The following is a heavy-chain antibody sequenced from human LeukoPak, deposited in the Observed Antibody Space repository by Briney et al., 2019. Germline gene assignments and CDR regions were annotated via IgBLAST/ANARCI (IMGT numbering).Heavy chain of an antibody. Sequence: GASVKVSCKASGYTFTDYYMHWVRQAPGQGPEWMGWINPNSGGTNYAQKFQGWVTMTRDTSISTAYMELSRLRSDDTAVYYCARDRRSHYYGSGSYYPDVFDIWGQGTMVTVSS. J-gene: IGHJ3*02. CDR3: ARDRRSHYYGSGSYYPDVFDI. V-gene: IGHV1-2*04. CDR2: INPNSGGT. CDR1: GYTFTDYY. D-gene: IGHD3-10*01.